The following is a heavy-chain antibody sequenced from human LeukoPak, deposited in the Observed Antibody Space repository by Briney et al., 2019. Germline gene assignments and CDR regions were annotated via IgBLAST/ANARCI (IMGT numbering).Heavy chain of an antibody. Sequence: PGGSLRLSCVGSGLTFNTYWMNWVRQAPGKGLEWVAHINPDGRDTYYVDSVKGRFTISRDNAQNSMYLQMNSLRVEDTAVYYCTSWGDTTAEYFQRWGQGTLVTVSS. V-gene: IGHV3-7*01. CDR3: TSWGDTTAEYFQR. CDR2: INPDGRDT. D-gene: IGHD2-21*02. J-gene: IGHJ1*01. CDR1: GLTFNTYW.